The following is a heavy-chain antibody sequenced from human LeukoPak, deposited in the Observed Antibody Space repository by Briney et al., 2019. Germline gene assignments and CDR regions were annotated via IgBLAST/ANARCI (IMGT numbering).Heavy chain of an antibody. CDR3: ARGDWIAAAGNYFDY. CDR2: IYHSGNT. CDR1: GGSLSSSSNNY. D-gene: IGHD6-13*01. Sequence: SETLSLTCTVSGGSLSSSSNNYWGWIRQSPGKGLEWIGSIYHSGNTYYNPSLKSRVSIAIDTSKNNFSLRLSSVTAADTAVYYCARGDWIAAAGNYFDYWGQGTLVTVSS. V-gene: IGHV4-39*07. J-gene: IGHJ4*02.